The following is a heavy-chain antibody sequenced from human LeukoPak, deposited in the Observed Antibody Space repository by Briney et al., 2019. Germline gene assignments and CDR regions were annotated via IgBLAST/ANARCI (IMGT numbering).Heavy chain of an antibody. D-gene: IGHD2-15*01. CDR1: GFTFSSYA. Sequence: GGSLRLSCAASGFTFSSYAMHWVRQAPGKGLEWVAVISYDGSNKYYADSVKGRFTISRDNAKNSLYLQMNSLRAEDTAVYYCARDCYNCYYYYYMDVWAKGPRSPSP. J-gene: IGHJ6*03. V-gene: IGHV3-30*04. CDR3: ARDCYNCYYYYYMDV. CDR2: ISYDGSNK.